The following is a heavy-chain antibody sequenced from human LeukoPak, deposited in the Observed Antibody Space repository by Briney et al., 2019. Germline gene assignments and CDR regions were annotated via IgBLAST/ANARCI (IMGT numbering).Heavy chain of an antibody. V-gene: IGHV3-66*01. CDR1: EFSVGSNY. D-gene: IGHD3-10*02. CDR2: IYSGGST. CDR3: AELGITMIGGV. J-gene: IGHJ6*04. Sequence: PGGSLRLSCAASEFSVGSNYMTWVRQAPGKGLEWVSLIYSGGSTYYADSVKGRFTISRDNSKNTLHLQMNSLRAEDTAVYYCAELGITMIGGVWGKGTTVTISS.